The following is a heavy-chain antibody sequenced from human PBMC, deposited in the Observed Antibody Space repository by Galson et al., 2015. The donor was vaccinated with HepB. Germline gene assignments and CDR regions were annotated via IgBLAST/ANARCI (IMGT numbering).Heavy chain of an antibody. CDR3: ARGFRSAGIAAAGTISNFQH. D-gene: IGHD6-13*01. J-gene: IGHJ1*01. CDR1: GGSFSGYY. Sequence: ETLSLTCAVYGGSFSGYYWSWIRQPPGKGLEWIGEINHSGSTNYNPSLKSRVTISVDTSKNQFSLKLSSVTAADTAVYYCARGFRSAGIAAAGTISNFQHWGQGTLATVSS. V-gene: IGHV4-34*01. CDR2: INHSGST.